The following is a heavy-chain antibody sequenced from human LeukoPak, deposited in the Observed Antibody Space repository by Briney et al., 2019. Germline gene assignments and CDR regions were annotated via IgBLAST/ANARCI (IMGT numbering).Heavy chain of an antibody. V-gene: IGHV1-2*02. CDR1: GYTFTGYY. D-gene: IGHD5-12*01. J-gene: IGHJ4*02. CDR3: ARGDIVATVFDY. CDR2: INPNSGGT. Sequence: ASVKVSCKASGYTFTGYYMHWVRQAPGQGLEWMGWINPNSGGTNYAQKFQGRVTMTRDTSTSTVYMELSSLRSEDTAVYYCARGDIVATVFDYWGQGTLVTVSS.